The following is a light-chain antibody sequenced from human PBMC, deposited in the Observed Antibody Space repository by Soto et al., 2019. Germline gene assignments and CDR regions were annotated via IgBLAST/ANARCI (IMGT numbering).Light chain of an antibody. CDR1: QSVSSY. J-gene: IGKJ4*01. V-gene: IGKV3-11*01. Sequence: EIVLTQSPATLSLYPGDRATLSCWASQSVSSYLAWYQQKPGQAPRLLIYDASNRATGIPARFSGSGSGTDFTRTISILAPEDFSVYYCQKRSSWNLTCEGGTNVEIK. CDR3: QKRSSWNLT. CDR2: DAS.